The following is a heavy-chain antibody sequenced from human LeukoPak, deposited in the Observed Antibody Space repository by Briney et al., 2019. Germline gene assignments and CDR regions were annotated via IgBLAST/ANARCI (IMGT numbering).Heavy chain of an antibody. Sequence: GGSLRLSCAASGFTFSSYAMSWVRQAPGKGLEWVSAISGSGGSTYHADSVKGRFTISRDNSKNTLYLQMNSLRAEDTAVYYCAKFLVVVPAAMLDDYWGQGTLVTVSS. V-gene: IGHV3-23*01. CDR2: ISGSGGST. CDR1: GFTFSSYA. J-gene: IGHJ4*02. D-gene: IGHD2-2*01. CDR3: AKFLVVVPAAMLDDY.